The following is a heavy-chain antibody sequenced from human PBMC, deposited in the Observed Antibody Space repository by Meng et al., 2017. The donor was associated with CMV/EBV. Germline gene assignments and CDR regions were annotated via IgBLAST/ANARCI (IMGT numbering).Heavy chain of an antibody. Sequence: GGSLRLSCTASGFTFGDYAMSWVRQAPGKGLEWVAFISYDGKSKDYADSVKGRFTISRDNSKNTVFLQMSSLRSEDSAVYYCARDRGWEDYSTFCFSNWGQGTLVTVSS. CDR3: ARDRGWEDYSTFCFSN. J-gene: IGHJ4*02. CDR2: ISYDGKSK. D-gene: IGHD2/OR15-2a*01. V-gene: IGHV3-30*04. CDR1: GFTFGDYA.